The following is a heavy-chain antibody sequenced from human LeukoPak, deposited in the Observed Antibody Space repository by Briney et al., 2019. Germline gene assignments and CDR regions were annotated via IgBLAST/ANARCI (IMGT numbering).Heavy chain of an antibody. Sequence: GASVKVSCKASGYTFNTYDINWVRQAPGQGLEWMGWMNPSSGSIGYAEKFRGRVTITEDAPTATSHMEVRSLRFNDTAMYYCVRGKNDGGAFNIWGQGTMVTVSS. D-gene: IGHD1-1*01. CDR2: MNPSSGSI. J-gene: IGHJ3*02. V-gene: IGHV1-8*03. CDR1: GYTFNTYD. CDR3: VRGKNDGGAFNI.